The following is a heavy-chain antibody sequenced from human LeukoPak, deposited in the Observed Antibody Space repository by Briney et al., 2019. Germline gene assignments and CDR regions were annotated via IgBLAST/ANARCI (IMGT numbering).Heavy chain of an antibody. CDR1: GFTVSSNS. CDR3: RYYDNSGTSPRDY. D-gene: IGHD3-22*01. Sequence: GGSLRLSCAASGFTVSSNSMSWVRQAPGKGLEWVSVINSGGGTYYTDSVKGRFTISRDNSKNTLYLQMNSLRAEDTAVYYCRYYDNSGTSPRDYWGQGTLVTVSS. J-gene: IGHJ4*02. V-gene: IGHV3-53*01. CDR2: INSGGGT.